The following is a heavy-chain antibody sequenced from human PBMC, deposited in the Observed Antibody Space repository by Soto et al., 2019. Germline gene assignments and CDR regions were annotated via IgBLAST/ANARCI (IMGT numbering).Heavy chain of an antibody. CDR1: GSPISRYY. CDR3: ARDHVGAYYYYYDFDV. J-gene: IGHJ6*03. CDR2: IYYSGST. V-gene: IGHV4-59*01. Sequence: SETLSLPCSVSGSPISRYYWSWVRQPPGKGLEWVRNIYYSGSTNYIPSLKRRVTISVDTSNNQLSLNLNSLTAADTPVYYCARDHVGAYYYYYDFDVRGKGTTVTVSS.